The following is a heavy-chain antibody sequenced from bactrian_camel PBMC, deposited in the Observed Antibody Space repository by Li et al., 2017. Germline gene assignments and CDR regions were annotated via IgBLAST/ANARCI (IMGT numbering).Heavy chain of an antibody. CDR2: IDSDGRT. CDR1: GYRYSTYC. CDR3: AKTAVAALSE. J-gene: IGHJ4*01. V-gene: IGHV3S1*01. D-gene: IGHD4*01. Sequence: HVQLVESGGGPVQAGESLRLSCVVSGYRYSTYCMGWFRQVPGNEREPLASIDSDGRTSVADSVKGRFTISRENAKNTMYLQLNSLATEDTAMYYCAKTAVAALSEWGRGTQVTVS.